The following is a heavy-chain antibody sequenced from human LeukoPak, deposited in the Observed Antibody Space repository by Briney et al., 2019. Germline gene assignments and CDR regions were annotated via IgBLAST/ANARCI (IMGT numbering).Heavy chain of an antibody. CDR2: IRGKANSYAT. CDR3: TEPDFDY. Sequence: SGGSLRLSCAASGFTFSGSDMDWVRQASGKGLEWVGRIRGKANSYATAYAASVKGRFTISRDDSKNTAYLQMNSLKTEDTAVYYCTEPDFDYWGQGTLVPVSS. J-gene: IGHJ4*02. V-gene: IGHV3-73*01. CDR1: GFTFSGSD.